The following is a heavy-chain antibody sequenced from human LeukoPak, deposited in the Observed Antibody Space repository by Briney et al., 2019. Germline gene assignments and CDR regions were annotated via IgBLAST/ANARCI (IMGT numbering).Heavy chain of an antibody. CDR3: ARDYGLTF. Sequence: XVSGGSISXXXXSWIRQPAGKGLEWIGRIYTSGSTNCNPSLKSRVTMSVDTSKNQFSLKLSSVTAADTAVYYCARDYGLTFWGQGTLVTVSS. CDR2: IYTSGST. D-gene: IGHD4/OR15-4a*01. J-gene: IGHJ4*02. CDR1: GGSISXXX. V-gene: IGHV4-4*07.